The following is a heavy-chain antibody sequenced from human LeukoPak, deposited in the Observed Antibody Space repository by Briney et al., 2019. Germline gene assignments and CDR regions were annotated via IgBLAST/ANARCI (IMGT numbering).Heavy chain of an antibody. CDR2: INHSGST. Sequence: PSETLSLTCAVYGGSFCGYYWSWIRQPPGKGLEWIGEINHSGSTNYNPSLKSRVTISVDTSKNQFSLKLSSVTAADTAVYYCASTTVTTGYYFDYWGQGTLVTVSS. V-gene: IGHV4-34*01. D-gene: IGHD4-17*01. CDR1: GGSFCGYY. CDR3: ASTTVTTGYYFDY. J-gene: IGHJ4*02.